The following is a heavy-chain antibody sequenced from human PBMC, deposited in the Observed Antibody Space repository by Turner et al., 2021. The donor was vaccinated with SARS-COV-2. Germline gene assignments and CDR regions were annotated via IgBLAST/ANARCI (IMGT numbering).Heavy chain of an antibody. V-gene: IGHV4-34*01. Sequence: QVQLQQWGAGLLKPSETLSPTCVVYGGSFSGYYWSWIRQPPRKGLEWIGEINHSRSTNYNPSLKSRVTISVDTSKNQFSLKLSSVTAADTAVYYCVRGLRGVVVAATLNWFDPWGQGTLVTVSS. CDR3: VRGLRGVVVAATLNWFDP. CDR2: INHSRST. CDR1: GGSFSGYY. J-gene: IGHJ5*02. D-gene: IGHD2-15*01.